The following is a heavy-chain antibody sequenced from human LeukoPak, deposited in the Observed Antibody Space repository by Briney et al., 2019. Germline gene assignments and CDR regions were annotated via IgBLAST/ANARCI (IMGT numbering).Heavy chain of an antibody. CDR1: GFTFSSYS. Sequence: AGGSLRLSCAASGFTFSSYSMNWVRQAPGKGLEWVSAISGSGGRTFYADSVKGRFTISRDNSKNMVYLEMNSLRVEDTAVYYCGKDSYVGVNWFDPRGQGTLVTVSS. J-gene: IGHJ5*02. V-gene: IGHV3-23*01. CDR2: ISGSGGRT. CDR3: GKDSYVGVNWFDP. D-gene: IGHD1-26*01.